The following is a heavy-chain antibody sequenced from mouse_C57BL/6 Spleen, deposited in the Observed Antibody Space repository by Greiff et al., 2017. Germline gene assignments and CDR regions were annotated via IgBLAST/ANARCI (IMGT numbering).Heavy chain of an antibody. V-gene: IGHV1-64*01. Sequence: VQLQQPGAELVKPGASVKLSCKASGYTFTSYWMHWVKQRPGQGLEWIGMIHPNSGSTNYNEKFKSKATLTVDKSSRTAYMQLSSLTSEDSAVYYCAREGWLLYFDYWGQGTTLTVSS. J-gene: IGHJ2*01. CDR1: GYTFTSYW. CDR2: IHPNSGST. CDR3: AREGWLLYFDY. D-gene: IGHD2-3*01.